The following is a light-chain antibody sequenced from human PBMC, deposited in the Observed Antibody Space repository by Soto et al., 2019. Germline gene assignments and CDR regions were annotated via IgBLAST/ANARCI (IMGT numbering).Light chain of an antibody. Sequence: EIVLTQSPGTLSLSPGERATLSCRDSQSVSSSYLAWYQQKPGQAPRLLIYGASNRATGIPDRFSGGGSGTDCTLTISRLEPEDFAVYYCQQYGSSPGLTFGGGTKVEIK. CDR1: QSVSSSY. CDR3: QQYGSSPGLT. J-gene: IGKJ4*01. CDR2: GAS. V-gene: IGKV3-20*01.